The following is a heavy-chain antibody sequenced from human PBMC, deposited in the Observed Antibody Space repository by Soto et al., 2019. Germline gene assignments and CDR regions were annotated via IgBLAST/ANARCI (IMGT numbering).Heavy chain of an antibody. CDR2: ISCDEKIQ. V-gene: IGHV3-30*18. D-gene: IGHD3-16*02. Sequence: QVQLVESGGGVVQPGRTLRLSCAASGFTFNTYGMHWVRQAPGKGLEWVAVISCDEKIQYYADSVKGRFTISRDNSKNTMSLQPDSLRPEDTAVYYCAKVAERSMITFGGVIADWGQGTLVTVSS. J-gene: IGHJ4*02. CDR1: GFTFNTYG. CDR3: AKVAERSMITFGGVIAD.